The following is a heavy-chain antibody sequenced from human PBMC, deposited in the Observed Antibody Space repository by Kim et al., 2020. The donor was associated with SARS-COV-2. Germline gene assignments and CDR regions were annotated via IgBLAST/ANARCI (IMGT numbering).Heavy chain of an antibody. D-gene: IGHD6-6*01. V-gene: IGHV3-7*01. Sequence: VESVKGRFTISRDNAKNSLYLQMNSLRAEDTAVYYCAREVQQLAGYGMDVWGQGTTVTVSS. CDR3: AREVQQLAGYGMDV. J-gene: IGHJ6*02.